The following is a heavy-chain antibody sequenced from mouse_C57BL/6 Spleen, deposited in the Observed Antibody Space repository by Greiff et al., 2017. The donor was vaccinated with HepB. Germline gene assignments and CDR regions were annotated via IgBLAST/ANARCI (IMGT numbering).Heavy chain of an antibody. CDR1: GYTFTSYW. D-gene: IGHD2-5*01. J-gene: IGHJ1*03. CDR2: IHPNSGST. Sequence: QVQLQQPGAELVKPGASVKLSCKASGYTFTSYWMHWVKQRPGQGLEWIGMIHPNSGSTNYNEKFKSKATLTVDKSSSTAYMQLSSLTSEDSAVYYCASCYSNWYFYVWGTGTTVTVSS. V-gene: IGHV1-64*01. CDR3: ASCYSNWYFYV.